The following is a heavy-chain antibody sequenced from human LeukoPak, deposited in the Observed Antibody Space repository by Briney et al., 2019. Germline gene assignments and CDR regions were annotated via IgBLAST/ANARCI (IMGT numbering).Heavy chain of an antibody. J-gene: IGHJ4*02. V-gene: IGHV1-46*01. D-gene: IGHD2/OR15-2a*01. CDR1: GYTFTSFY. CDR2: INPSGGST. Sequence: ASVNVSCKAVGYTFTSFYIHWVRQAPGQGLEWMGLINPSGGSTTFAERFQGGVAMTTDRSTDTVYMELRSLKSEDTAFYYCARILRRHGTTFDYWGQGTLVTVSS. CDR3: ARILRRHGTTFDY.